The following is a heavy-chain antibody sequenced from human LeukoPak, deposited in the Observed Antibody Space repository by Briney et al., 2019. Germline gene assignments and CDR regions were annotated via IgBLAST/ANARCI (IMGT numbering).Heavy chain of an antibody. CDR2: IYYSGST. J-gene: IGHJ4*02. D-gene: IGHD3-22*01. CDR3: TRDRKLNYYDSGGYHDF. Sequence: SETLSLTCTVSGGSISSYYWSRIRQPPGKGLEWIGYIYYSGSTNYNSSLKSRVTISVDTAKNQFSLELSSVTAADTAVYYCTRDRKLNYYDSGGYHDFWGQGTLVTVSS. CDR1: GGSISSYY. V-gene: IGHV4-59*01.